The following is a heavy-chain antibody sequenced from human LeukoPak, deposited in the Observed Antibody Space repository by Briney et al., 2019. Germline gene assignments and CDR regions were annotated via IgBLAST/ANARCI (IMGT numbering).Heavy chain of an antibody. CDR2: ISFSDTA. V-gene: IGHV3-69-1*01. J-gene: IGHJ4*02. Sequence: GGSLRLSCVASGFIFSPSGMTWVRQAPGKGLEWVSTISFSDTASYTESVKGRFTISRDNAKKSVYLQMNSLRVEDTALYYCARDGSAWSRDYWGQGTLVTVSS. D-gene: IGHD6-19*01. CDR1: GFIFSPSG. CDR3: ARDGSAWSRDY.